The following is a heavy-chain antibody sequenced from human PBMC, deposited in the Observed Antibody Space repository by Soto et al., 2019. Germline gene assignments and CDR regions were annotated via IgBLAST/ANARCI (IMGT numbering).Heavy chain of an antibody. CDR1: GGSISSSSYY. J-gene: IGHJ5*02. Sequence: SETLSLTCTVSGGSISSSSYYWGWIRQPPGKGLEWIGSIYYSGSTYYNPSLKSRVTISVDTSKNQFSLKLSSVTAADMAVYYSARHAEWELLVKLDPWGQGTLVTVYS. CDR3: ARHAEWELLVKLDP. V-gene: IGHV4-39*01. D-gene: IGHD1-26*01. CDR2: IYYSGST.